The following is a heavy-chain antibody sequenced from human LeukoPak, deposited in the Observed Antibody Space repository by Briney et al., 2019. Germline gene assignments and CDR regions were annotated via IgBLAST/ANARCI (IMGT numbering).Heavy chain of an antibody. J-gene: IGHJ4*02. D-gene: IGHD2-2*01. CDR3: ASGVSSTSCYVDY. CDR1: GFNFSSYA. Sequence: GGSLRLSCAASGFNFSSYAMSWVRQAPGKGLEWVSYISSSSNTIYYADSVKGRFTISRDNAKNSLYLQMNSLRAEDTAVYYCASGVSSTSCYVDYWGQGTLVTVSS. V-gene: IGHV3-48*01. CDR2: ISSSSNTI.